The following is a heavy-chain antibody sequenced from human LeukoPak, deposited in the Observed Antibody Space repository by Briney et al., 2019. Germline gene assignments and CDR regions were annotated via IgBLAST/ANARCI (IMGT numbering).Heavy chain of an antibody. CDR1: GGTFSSYA. J-gene: IGHJ6*03. Sequence: SVKVSCKASGGTFSSYAISWVRQAPGQGLEWMGGIIPIFGTANYAQKFQGRVTITADESTSTAYMELSSLRSEDTAVYYCARVGRGYCSSTSCYYYYYYMDVWGKGTTVTVSS. CDR3: ARVGRGYCSSTSCYYYYYYMDV. V-gene: IGHV1-69*13. CDR2: IIPIFGTA. D-gene: IGHD2-2*01.